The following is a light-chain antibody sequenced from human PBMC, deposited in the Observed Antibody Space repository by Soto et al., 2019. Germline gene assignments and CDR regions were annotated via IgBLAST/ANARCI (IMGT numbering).Light chain of an antibody. J-gene: IGKJ1*01. CDR1: QSISNY. CDR2: DAS. Sequence: DIQVTQSPSSLSASVGDRVTITCRASQSISNYLNWYQHKPGKAPKLLIYDASSLHSGVPSRFSGSGSGTDFTLTISSLQPEDFAAYYCQQRYSTPRTFGPGTKVDIK. V-gene: IGKV1-39*01. CDR3: QQRYSTPRT.